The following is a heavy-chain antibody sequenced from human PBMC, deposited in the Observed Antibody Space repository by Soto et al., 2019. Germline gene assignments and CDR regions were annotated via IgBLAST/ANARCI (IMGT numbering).Heavy chain of an antibody. Sequence: PSETLSLTFAVSGDSIPSLVYYWGWIRQPPGKGLELIGTIYYTGTTHYNPSLKSRVTMSVDTSKNQFSLNVASVTAADTAVYYCARLRGFGELSPTWYFEXWGRGTLVTVSX. V-gene: IGHV4-39*01. J-gene: IGHJ2*01. CDR3: ARLRGFGELSPTWYFEX. CDR1: GDSIPSLVYY. D-gene: IGHD3-10*01. CDR2: IYYTGTT.